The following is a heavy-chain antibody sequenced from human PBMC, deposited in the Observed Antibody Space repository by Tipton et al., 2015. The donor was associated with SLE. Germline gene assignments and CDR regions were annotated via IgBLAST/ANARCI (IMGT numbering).Heavy chain of an antibody. J-gene: IGHJ2*01. CDR3: ARVQRLYGDYGRNAWYFDL. D-gene: IGHD4-17*01. Sequence: TLSLTCTVSGGSISSSSYYWGWIRQPPGKGLEWIGSIYYSGSTYYNPSLKSRVTISVDTSKNQFSLKLSSVTAADTAVYYCARVQRLYGDYGRNAWYFDLGGRGTLVTVS. V-gene: IGHV4-39*07. CDR1: GGSISSSSYY. CDR2: IYYSGST.